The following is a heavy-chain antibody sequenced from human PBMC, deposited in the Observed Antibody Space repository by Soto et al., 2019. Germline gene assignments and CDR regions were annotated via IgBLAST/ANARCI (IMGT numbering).Heavy chain of an antibody. CDR1: GFTFSTYS. Sequence: GGSLRLSCAASGFTFSTYSMNWVRQAPGKGLEWVSYISSSSTTIYYADSVKGRFTISRDNAKNSLYLQMNSLRDEDTAVYYFVKGEYYYDGSAYYPFDYWGQGRMVTVSS. CDR3: VKGEYYYDGSAYYPFDY. D-gene: IGHD3-22*01. V-gene: IGHV3-48*02. CDR2: ISSSSTTI. J-gene: IGHJ4*02.